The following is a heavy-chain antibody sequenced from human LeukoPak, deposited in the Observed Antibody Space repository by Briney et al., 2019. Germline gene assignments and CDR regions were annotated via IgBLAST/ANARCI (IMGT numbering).Heavy chain of an antibody. CDR2: IYSGGST. D-gene: IGHD2-2*02. Sequence: GGSLRLSCAVSGFTVSSNYMSWVRQAPGKGLEWASTIYSGGSTHYADSVKGRFTISRDNAKNTLYLQMNSLRADDTAVYYCAMKAVPRPRLYDAFDFWGQGTVVTVSS. V-gene: IGHV3-66*01. J-gene: IGHJ3*01. CDR3: AMKAVPRPRLYDAFDF. CDR1: GFTVSSNY.